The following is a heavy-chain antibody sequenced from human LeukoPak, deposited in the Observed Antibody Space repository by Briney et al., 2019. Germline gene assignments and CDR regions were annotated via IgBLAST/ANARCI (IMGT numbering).Heavy chain of an antibody. CDR3: ARSRGDYEEVGFDY. V-gene: IGHV4-61*02. CDR2: IYTSGST. J-gene: IGHJ4*02. D-gene: IGHD4-17*01. Sequence: PSETLSLTCTVSGGSISSVSYYWSWIRQPAGKGLEWIGRIYTSGSTNYNPSLKSRVTISVDTSKNQFSLKLSSVTAADTAVYYCARSRGDYEEVGFDYWGQGTLVTVSS. CDR1: GGSISSVSYY.